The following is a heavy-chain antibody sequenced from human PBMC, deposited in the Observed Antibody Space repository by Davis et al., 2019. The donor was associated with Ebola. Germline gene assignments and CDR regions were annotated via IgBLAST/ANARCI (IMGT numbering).Heavy chain of an antibody. CDR1: GYPLTSHR. CDR2: ISDRNRET. CDR3: ARGYSAWGDV. Sequence: ASVKVSCKASGYPLTSHRISWVRQAPGQGPEWTRWISDRNRETNYAQKIQGRVTMTTDTSTNTAYMELRNLRSDDTAVYYCARGYSAWGDVWGQGTTVTVSS. J-gene: IGHJ6*02. D-gene: IGHD5-12*01. V-gene: IGHV1-18*01.